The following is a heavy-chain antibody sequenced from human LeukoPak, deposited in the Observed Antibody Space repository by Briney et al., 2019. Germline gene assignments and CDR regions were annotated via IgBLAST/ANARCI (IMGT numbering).Heavy chain of an antibody. Sequence: GGSPRLSCAASGFMFRSDGMYWVRQAPGKGLEWVAFLRYDGSTYYADSVKGRFTISRDNSQNTLYLQMSSVRGEDTAVYYCAKVNGVAGIDSWGQGTLVTVSS. CDR2: LRYDGST. CDR1: GFMFRSDG. V-gene: IGHV3-30*02. CDR3: AKVNGVAGIDS. D-gene: IGHD6-19*01. J-gene: IGHJ4*02.